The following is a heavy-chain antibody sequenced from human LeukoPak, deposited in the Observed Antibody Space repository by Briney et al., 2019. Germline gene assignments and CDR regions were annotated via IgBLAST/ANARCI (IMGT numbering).Heavy chain of an antibody. J-gene: IGHJ4*02. CDR2: ISYDGSNK. CDR1: GFTFSSYA. V-gene: IGHV3-30*04. CDR3: ARALDYGDYVSTSY. Sequence: GGSLRLSCAGSGFTFSSYAMHWVRQAPGKGLKWVAVISYDGSNKYYADSVKGRFTISRDNSKNTLYLQMNSLRAEDTAVYYCARALDYGDYVSTSYWGQGTLVTVSS. D-gene: IGHD4-17*01.